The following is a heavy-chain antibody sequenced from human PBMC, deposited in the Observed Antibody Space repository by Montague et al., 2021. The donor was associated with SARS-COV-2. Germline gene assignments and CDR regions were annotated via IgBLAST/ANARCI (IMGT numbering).Heavy chain of an antibody. CDR3: ARVTDYYYDTSGYWDAFDI. J-gene: IGHJ3*02. V-gene: IGHV5-51*07. Sequence: QSGAEVKEPGESLKISCKGSGYSFTSYWIGWVHQMPGKGLEWMGIIYPGDSDTRYSPSFQGQVTISADKSISTAYLQWSILKASDTAIYYCARVTDYYYDTSGYWDAFDIWGQGTMVTVSS. CDR2: IYPGDSDT. CDR1: GYSFTSYW. D-gene: IGHD3-22*01.